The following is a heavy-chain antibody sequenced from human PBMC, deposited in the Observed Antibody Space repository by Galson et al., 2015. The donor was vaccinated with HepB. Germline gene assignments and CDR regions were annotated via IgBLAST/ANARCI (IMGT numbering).Heavy chain of an antibody. CDR2: IKQDGREK. V-gene: IGHV3-7*03. Sequence: SLRLSCAAPGFTFSSYWMSWVRQAPGKGLEWVANIKQDGREKYYVDSVKGRFTISRDNAKNSLYLQMNSLRAEDTSVYYCARDRQQWLVVGFDIWGQGTMVTVSS. CDR3: ARDRQQWLVVGFDI. D-gene: IGHD6-19*01. J-gene: IGHJ3*02. CDR1: GFTFSSYW.